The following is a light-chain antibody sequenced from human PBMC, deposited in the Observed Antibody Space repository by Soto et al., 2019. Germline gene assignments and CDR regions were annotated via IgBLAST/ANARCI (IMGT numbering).Light chain of an antibody. J-gene: IGLJ3*02. CDR3: CSYIGRFSWV. CDR1: SSDVGAWNY. CDR2: DVN. V-gene: IGLV2-11*01. Sequence: QSALTQPRSVSGSPGQSVTITCTGTSSDVGAWNYVSWYQQHPGQAPKPIIYDVNERPSGVPDRFSGSKSGNTASLTFSGLQAEDEADYYCCSYIGRFSWVFGGGTKLTVL.